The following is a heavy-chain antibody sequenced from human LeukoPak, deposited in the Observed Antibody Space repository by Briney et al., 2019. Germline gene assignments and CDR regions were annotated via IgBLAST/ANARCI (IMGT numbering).Heavy chain of an antibody. CDR3: SLDSSGYFVAFDI. D-gene: IGHD3-22*01. CDR1: GFTFGDYA. CDR2: IRSKAYGGTT. J-gene: IGHJ3*02. V-gene: IGHV3-49*03. Sequence: PGGSLRLSCTASGFTFGDYAMSWFRQAPGKGLEWVGFIRSKAYGGTTEYAASVKGRFTISRDDSKSIAYLQMNSLKTEDTAVYYCSLDSSGYFVAFDIWGQGTMVTVSS.